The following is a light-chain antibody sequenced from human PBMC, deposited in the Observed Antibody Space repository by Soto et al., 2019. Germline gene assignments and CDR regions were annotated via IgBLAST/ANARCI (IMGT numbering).Light chain of an antibody. CDR1: QSVSSSY. CDR3: QQYDSSLWT. Sequence: EIVLTQSPGTLSLSPGERATLSCRASQSVSSSYLAWYQQKPGQAPRLLIYGASSRATGIPDRFSGSGSGTDFTLTISRLAPEDFAMYYCQQYDSSLWTFGQGTKVEIK. V-gene: IGKV3-20*01. J-gene: IGKJ1*01. CDR2: GAS.